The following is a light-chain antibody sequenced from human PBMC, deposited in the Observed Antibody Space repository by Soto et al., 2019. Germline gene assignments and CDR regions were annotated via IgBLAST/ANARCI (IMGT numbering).Light chain of an antibody. CDR1: NIGSKS. J-gene: IGLJ2*01. Sequence: SYELTQTPSVSVAPGQTAMITCAGNNIGSKSVHWYQQKPGQAPVLDVHDDDDRPSGIPERFSGSKSGDMATLTINRVEAGDEADYYCQVWDGSSEHVVFGGGTQLTVL. CDR3: QVWDGSSEHVV. CDR2: DDD. V-gene: IGLV3-21*02.